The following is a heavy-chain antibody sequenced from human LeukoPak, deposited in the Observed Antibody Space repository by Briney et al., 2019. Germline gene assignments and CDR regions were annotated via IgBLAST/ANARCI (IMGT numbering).Heavy chain of an antibody. CDR2: ISSNGGST. V-gene: IGHV3-64*01. D-gene: IGHD6-19*01. CDR3: ARRAPGYSSGWLDY. Sequence: SGGSLRLSCAASGFTFSSYAMHWVRQAPGKGLEYVSAISSNGGSTFYANSVKGRFTVSRDNSKNTLSLQMGSLRAEDMAVYYCARRAPGYSSGWLDYWGQGTLVTVSS. J-gene: IGHJ4*02. CDR1: GFTFSSYA.